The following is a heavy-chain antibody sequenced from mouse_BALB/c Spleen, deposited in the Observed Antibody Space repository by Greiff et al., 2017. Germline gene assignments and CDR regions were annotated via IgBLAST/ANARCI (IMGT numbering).Heavy chain of an antibody. D-gene: IGHD2-3*01. CDR3: ARPDGYYWYFDV. Sequence: EVQVVESGGGLVKPGGSLKLSCAASGFTFSSYAMSWVRQTPEKRLEWVASISSGGSTYYPDSVKGRFTISRDNARNILYLQMSSLRSEDTAMYYCARPDGYYWYFDVWGAGTTVTVSS. J-gene: IGHJ1*01. V-gene: IGHV5-6-5*01. CDR1: GFTFSSYA. CDR2: ISSGGST.